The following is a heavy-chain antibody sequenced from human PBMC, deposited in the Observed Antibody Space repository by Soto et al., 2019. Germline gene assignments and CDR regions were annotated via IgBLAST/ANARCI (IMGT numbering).Heavy chain of an antibody. V-gene: IGHV4-59*08. J-gene: IGHJ4*02. D-gene: IGHD5-12*01. CDR2: IYYSGST. CDR3: ASLGYSGSGSGK. CDR1: GTSISSYY. Sequence: QVQLHESGPGLVKPSETLALTCTVSGTSISSYYWSWVRQPPGKGLEWIGHIYYSGSTNYNPSLKSRATISVDTSQNQFSLKLTSVTAADTAVYYCASLGYSGSGSGKWGQGTLVTVSS.